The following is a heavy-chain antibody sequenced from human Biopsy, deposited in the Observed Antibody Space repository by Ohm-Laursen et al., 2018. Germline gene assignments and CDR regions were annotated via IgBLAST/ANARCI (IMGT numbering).Heavy chain of an antibody. CDR1: GGSIISYY. D-gene: IGHD3-3*01. V-gene: IGHV4-59*01. J-gene: IGHJ5*02. CDR2: VYNGGIT. Sequence: SQTLSLTCSVSGGSIISYYWTWIRQPPGKGLEWIGHVYNGGITNYNPSLKSRVTISKDTSKNQFSLQVNSVTAADTAVYYCARTPRDSFWSGSYKRGLWFDPWGQGTLVIGSS. CDR3: ARTPRDSFWSGSYKRGLWFDP.